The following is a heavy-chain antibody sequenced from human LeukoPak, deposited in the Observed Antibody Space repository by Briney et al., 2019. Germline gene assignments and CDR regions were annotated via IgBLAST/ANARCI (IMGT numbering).Heavy chain of an antibody. V-gene: IGHV3-48*03. CDR1: GFTLSSYE. J-gene: IGHJ3*02. CDR2: ISSSGSAI. Sequence: GGSLRLSCAASGFTLSSYEMNWVRQAPGKGLEWVSYISSSGSAIYYADSVKGRFTISRDNAKNSLYLQMSSLRAEGTAVYYCARDREPDAFDIWGKGTMVTVSS. CDR3: ARDREPDAFDI. D-gene: IGHD1-14*01.